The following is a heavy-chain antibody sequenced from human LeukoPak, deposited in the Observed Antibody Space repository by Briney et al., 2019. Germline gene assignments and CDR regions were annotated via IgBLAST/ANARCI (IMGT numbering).Heavy chain of an antibody. V-gene: IGHV3-15*01. CDR2: IKSAPDGGTP. CDR1: GFTLKNVY. D-gene: IGHD3-22*01. CDR3: YYFDGTGRDY. Sequence: GGSLRLSCAPSGFTLKNVYMHWLRQAPGKGLEWVGQIKSAPDGGTPDYGAPVQGRFTISRDDSKNTLYLQMNNLKTDDTAVYFCYYFDGTGRDYWGQERWSPSPQ. J-gene: IGHJ4*01.